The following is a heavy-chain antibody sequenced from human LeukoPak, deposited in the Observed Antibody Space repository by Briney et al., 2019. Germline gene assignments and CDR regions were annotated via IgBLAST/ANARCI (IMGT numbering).Heavy chain of an antibody. CDR3: AKTRRVVVVVAAPHYGMDV. CDR1: GFTFSSYA. Sequence: AGGSLRLSCAASGFTFSSYAMSWVRQAPGKGLEWVSAISGSGGSTYYADSVKGRFTISRDNSKNTLYLQMNSLRAEDTAVYYCAKTRRVVVVVAAPHYGMDVWGQGTTVTVSS. CDR2: ISGSGGST. V-gene: IGHV3-23*01. J-gene: IGHJ6*02. D-gene: IGHD2-15*01.